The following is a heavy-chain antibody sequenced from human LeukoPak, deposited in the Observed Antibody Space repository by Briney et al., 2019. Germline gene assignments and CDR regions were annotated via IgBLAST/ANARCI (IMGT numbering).Heavy chain of an antibody. V-gene: IGHV3-23*01. CDR3: ANFYYDSSGYYSTS. J-gene: IGHJ4*02. CDR1: GFTFSNYA. CDR2: ISGSGGTT. D-gene: IGHD3-22*01. Sequence: GGSLRLSCAASGFTFSNYAMSWVRQAPGKGLEWVSTISGSGGTTNYADSVKGRFTISRDDSKDTVFLQMNSLRTEDTALYYCANFYYDSSGYYSTSWGQGTLVTVSS.